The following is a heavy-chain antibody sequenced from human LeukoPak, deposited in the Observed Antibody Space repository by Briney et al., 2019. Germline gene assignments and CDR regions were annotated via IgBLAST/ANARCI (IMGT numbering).Heavy chain of an antibody. V-gene: IGHV4-38-2*01. J-gene: IGHJ4*02. D-gene: IGHD2-2*01. CDR3: AGGYGSSWSFDH. CDR1: GYSISSGYY. Sequence: SETLSLPCAVSGYSISSGYYWGWIRQPPGRGLEWIGYMHHSGSSHYNPFLKSRVSISLDTSKNQFYLRVSSVTAADTAVYYCAGGYGSSWSFDHWGQGTLATVSS. CDR2: MHHSGSS.